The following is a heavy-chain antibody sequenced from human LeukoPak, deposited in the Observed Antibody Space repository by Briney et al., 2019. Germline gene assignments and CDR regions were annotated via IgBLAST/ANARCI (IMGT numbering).Heavy chain of an antibody. Sequence: SVKVSCKASGGTFSSYAIGWVRQAPGQGLEWMGGIIPIFGTANYAQKFQGRVTITADESTSTAYMELSSLRSEDTAVYYCAAGLGYCSSTSCSTYNWFDPWGQGTLVTVSS. CDR1: GGTFSSYA. J-gene: IGHJ5*02. CDR3: AAGLGYCSSTSCSTYNWFDP. V-gene: IGHV1-69*01. CDR2: IIPIFGTA. D-gene: IGHD2-2*01.